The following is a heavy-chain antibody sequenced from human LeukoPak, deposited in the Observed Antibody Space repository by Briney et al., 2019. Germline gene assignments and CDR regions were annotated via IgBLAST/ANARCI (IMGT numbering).Heavy chain of an antibody. CDR1: GYTFTIYG. Sequence: ASVTLSFTASGYTFTIYGISWVRQAPGQGLEWMGWISAYNGNTNYAQKLQGRVTMTTDTSTSTAYMELRSLRSDDTAVYYCARGPHWDPHFDYWGQGTLVTVSS. CDR3: ARGPHWDPHFDY. V-gene: IGHV1-18*01. J-gene: IGHJ4*02. D-gene: IGHD7-27*01. CDR2: ISAYNGNT.